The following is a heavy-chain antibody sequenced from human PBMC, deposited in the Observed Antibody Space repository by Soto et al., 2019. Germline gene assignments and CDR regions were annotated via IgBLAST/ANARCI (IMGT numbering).Heavy chain of an antibody. CDR3: ARVEDTIFGVVI. Sequence: QVQLVQSGAEVKKPGSSVKVSCKASGGTFSSYAISWVRQAPGQGLEWMGGIIPIFGTANYAQKFQVRVTITADESTSTGYMELSSLRSEETAVYYCARVEDTIFGVVIWGQGALVTVSS. CDR1: GGTFSSYA. CDR2: IIPIFGTA. D-gene: IGHD3-3*01. V-gene: IGHV1-69*01. J-gene: IGHJ4*02.